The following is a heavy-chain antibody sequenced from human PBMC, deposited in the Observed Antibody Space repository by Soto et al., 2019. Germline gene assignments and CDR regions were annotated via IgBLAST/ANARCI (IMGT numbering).Heavy chain of an antibody. J-gene: IGHJ4*02. CDR3: AKWRYFDWRSATDY. V-gene: IGHV3-23*01. CDR1: GYTFSNYA. CDR2: ISGGGGST. Sequence: EVQMLESGGGLVQPGGSLRLSCAASGYTFSNYAMSWVRQAPGKGLEWVSAISGGGGSTYYADSVKGRFTISRDNSKNTVYLQMNSLRAEDTAVYYCAKWRYFDWRSATDYWGQGALVTVSS. D-gene: IGHD3-9*01.